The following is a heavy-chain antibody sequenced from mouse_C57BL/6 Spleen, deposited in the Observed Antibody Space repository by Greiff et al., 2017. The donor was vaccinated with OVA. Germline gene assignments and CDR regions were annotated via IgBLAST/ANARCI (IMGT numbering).Heavy chain of an antibody. Sequence: QVQLKQPGAELVKPGASVKLSCKASGYTFTSYWMHWVKQRPGRGLEWIGRIDPNSGGTKYNEKFKGKATLTVDTSSSTAYMELHSLTSEDSAVYFCARLSSGWFAYWGQGTLVTVSA. CDR2: IDPNSGGT. V-gene: IGHV1-62-3*01. J-gene: IGHJ3*01. D-gene: IGHD3-1*01. CDR1: GYTFTSYW. CDR3: ARLSSGWFAY.